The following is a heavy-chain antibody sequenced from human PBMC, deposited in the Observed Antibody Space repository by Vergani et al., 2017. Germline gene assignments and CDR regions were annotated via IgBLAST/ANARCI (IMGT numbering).Heavy chain of an antibody. J-gene: IGHJ4*02. CDR1: GFTFSSYA. D-gene: IGHD2-15*01. Sequence: EVQLLESGGGLVQPGGSLRLSCAASGFTFSSYAMSWIRQAPGKGLEWVSYISSSGSTIYYADSVKGRFTISRDNAKNSLYLQMNSLRAEDTAVYYCARDTYYSIQDYWGQGTLVTVSS. V-gene: IGHV3-48*04. CDR2: ISSSGSTI. CDR3: ARDTYYSIQDY.